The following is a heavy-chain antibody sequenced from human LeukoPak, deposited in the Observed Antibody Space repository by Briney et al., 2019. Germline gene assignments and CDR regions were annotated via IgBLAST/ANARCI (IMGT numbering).Heavy chain of an antibody. CDR1: GFTVSSNY. J-gene: IGHJ6*02. CDR2: IYSGGST. V-gene: IGHV3-53*01. Sequence: GGSLRLSCAASGFTVSSNYMSWVRQAPGKGLEWVSVIYSGGSTYYADSVKGRFTISRDNSKNTLYLQMNSLRAEDTAVYYCARDSEGHSRGVIQPYYYYYGMDVWGQGTTVTVSS. CDR3: ARDSEGHSRGVIQPYYYYYGMDV. D-gene: IGHD3-10*01.